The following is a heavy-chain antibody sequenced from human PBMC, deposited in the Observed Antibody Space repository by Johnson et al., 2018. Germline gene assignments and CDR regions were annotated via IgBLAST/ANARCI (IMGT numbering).Heavy chain of an antibody. CDR2: ISSTGNYI. CDR3: ARGPLWFVLFDR. V-gene: IGHV3-21*01. J-gene: IGHJ5*02. CDR1: GFMFINYA. Sequence: VQLVESGGGLVKPGGSXRLSCAASGFMFINYAMNWVRQAPGKGLEWVSSISSTGNYIYYSDSVKGRFTISRDNAKNSLFLQMNSLSTDDTGVYYCARGPLWFVLFDRWGQGTPVTVSS. D-gene: IGHD3-10*01.